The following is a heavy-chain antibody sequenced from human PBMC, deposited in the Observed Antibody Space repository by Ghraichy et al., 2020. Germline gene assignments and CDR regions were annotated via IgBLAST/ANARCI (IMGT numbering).Heavy chain of an antibody. CDR1: GFTFSSYA. D-gene: IGHD3-10*01. CDR2: ISGSGGST. CDR3: AKYITMVRGYYYYGMDV. J-gene: IGHJ6*02. V-gene: IGHV3-23*01. Sequence: GGSLRLSCAASGFTFSSYAMSWVRQAPGKGLEWVSAISGSGGSTYYADSVKGRFTISRDNSKNTLYLQMNSLRAEDTAVYYCAKYITMVRGYYYYGMDVWGQGTTVTVSS.